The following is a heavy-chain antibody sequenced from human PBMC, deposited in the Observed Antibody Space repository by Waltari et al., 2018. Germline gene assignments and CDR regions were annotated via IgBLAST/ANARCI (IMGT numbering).Heavy chain of an antibody. CDR3: ARGRGDCSGGSCYYFGYYYYGMDV. J-gene: IGHJ6*02. V-gene: IGHV4-34*01. Sequence: QVQLQQWGAGLLKPSETLSLTCAVYGGSFSGYYWSWIRQPPVKGLEWIGEINHSGSTNYNPSLKSRVTISGETSKNQFSLKLSAVTAADTAVYYCARGRGDCSGGSCYYFGYYYYGMDVWGQGTTVTVSS. D-gene: IGHD2-15*01. CDR2: INHSGST. CDR1: GGSFSGYY.